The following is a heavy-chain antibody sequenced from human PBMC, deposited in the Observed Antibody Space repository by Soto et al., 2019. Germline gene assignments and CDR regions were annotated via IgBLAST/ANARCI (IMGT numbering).Heavy chain of an antibody. CDR1: GYPFTPYY. D-gene: IGHD6-6*01. V-gene: IGHV1-2*02. CDR3: ARIEGSASSTGD. J-gene: IGHJ1*01. CDR2: INHNSGGT. Sequence: QVQLVQSGAEVKQPGASVRVSCKASGYPFTPYYIHWVRQAPGQGLEWMGYINHNSGGTIYAQKFLGRITITSDTSINTAYVDLHRLTSDDTAGYYCARIEGSASSTGDWGQGTLVTVSS.